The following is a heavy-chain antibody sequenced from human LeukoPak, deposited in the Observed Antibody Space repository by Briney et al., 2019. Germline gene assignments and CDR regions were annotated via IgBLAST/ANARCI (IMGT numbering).Heavy chain of an antibody. CDR2: ISSSGSTI. D-gene: IGHD3-10*01. CDR3: ARDRYGSGSYGDY. V-gene: IGHV3-11*04. J-gene: IGHJ4*02. CDR1: GFTFSDYY. Sequence: PGGSLRLSCAASGFTFSDYYMSWIRQAPGRGLEWVSYISSSGSTIYYADSVRGRFTISRDNSKNTPYLQVNSLRAEDTAVYYCARDRYGSGSYGDYWGQGTLVTVSS.